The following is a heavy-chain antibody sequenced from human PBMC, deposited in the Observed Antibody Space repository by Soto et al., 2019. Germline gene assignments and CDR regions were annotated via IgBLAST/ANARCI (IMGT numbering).Heavy chain of an antibody. D-gene: IGHD3-10*01. CDR2: IYYIGST. CDR3: ARFYMVRGVMGAFDI. Sequence: QVQLQESGPGLVKPSQTLSLTCTVSGGSISSGGYYWSWIRQHPGKGLEWIGYIYYIGSTYYNPSLKSRVSMSVDTSKNQFSLKLSSVTAADTAVYYCARFYMVRGVMGAFDIWGQGTMVTVSS. J-gene: IGHJ3*02. CDR1: GGSISSGGYY. V-gene: IGHV4-31*03.